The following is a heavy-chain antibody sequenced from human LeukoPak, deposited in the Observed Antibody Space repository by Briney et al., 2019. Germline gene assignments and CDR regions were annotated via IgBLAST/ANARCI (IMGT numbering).Heavy chain of an antibody. CDR1: GFIYSHYG. Sequence: GGSLRLSCAASGFIYSHYGMHWVRQAPGKGLEWVAVIWSDGSNRFYAGSVKGRFTISRDNSQNTLFLQMNSLRAEDTAMYYCARDAQRGFDYSNSLKYWGHGTLVTASS. J-gene: IGHJ4*01. D-gene: IGHD4-11*01. CDR3: ARDAQRGFDYSNSLKY. CDR2: IWSDGSNR. V-gene: IGHV3-33*01.